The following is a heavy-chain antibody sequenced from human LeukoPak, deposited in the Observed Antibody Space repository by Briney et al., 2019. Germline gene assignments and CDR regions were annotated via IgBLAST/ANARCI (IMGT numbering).Heavy chain of an antibody. D-gene: IGHD2-2*01. CDR2: MNPNSGNT. CDR3: AKAEDSMVPAGAFDI. Sequence: GASVKVSCKASGYTFTSYDINWVRQATGQGLEWMGWMNPNSGNTGYAQKFQGRVTITRNTSISTAYMELSSLRSEDTAVYYCAKAEDSMVPAGAFDIWGQGTMVTVSS. V-gene: IGHV1-8*03. CDR1: GYTFTSYD. J-gene: IGHJ3*02.